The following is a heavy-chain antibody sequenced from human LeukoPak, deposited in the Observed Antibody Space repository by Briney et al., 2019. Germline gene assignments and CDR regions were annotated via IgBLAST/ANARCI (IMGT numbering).Heavy chain of an antibody. CDR3: ARDRHCSSTSCYISDGFDY. J-gene: IGHJ4*02. CDR2: IYHSGSA. CDR1: GGSISSGGYY. Sequence: LSETLSLTCTVSGGSISSGGYYWSWIRQPPGKGLEWIGYIYHSGSAYYNPSLKSRVTISVDRSKNQFSLKLSSVTAADTAVYYCARDRHCSSTSCYISDGFDYWGQGTLVTVSS. D-gene: IGHD2-2*02. V-gene: IGHV4-30-2*01.